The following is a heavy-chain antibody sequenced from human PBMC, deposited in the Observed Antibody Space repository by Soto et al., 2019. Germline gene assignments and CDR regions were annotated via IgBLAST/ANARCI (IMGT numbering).Heavy chain of an antibody. CDR1: GFTFSSYA. D-gene: IGHD2-2*01. Sequence: GGSLRLSCAASGFTFSSYAMSWVRQAPGKGLEWVSAISGSGGSTYYADSVKGRFTIYRDNSKNTLYLQKNSLRAEDTAVYYCAKDLQYQLLTFDYWGQGTLVTVSS. J-gene: IGHJ4*02. CDR2: ISGSGGST. CDR3: AKDLQYQLLTFDY. V-gene: IGHV3-23*01.